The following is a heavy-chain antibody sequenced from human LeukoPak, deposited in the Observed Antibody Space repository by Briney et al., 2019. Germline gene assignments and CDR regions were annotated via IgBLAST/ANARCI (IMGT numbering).Heavy chain of an antibody. CDR2: LIPILAIA. V-gene: IGHV1-69*10. D-gene: IGHD3-22*01. Sequence: ASAKVSCKASGGAFSSYTISWVRQAPGQGLEWMGGLIPILAIANYAQKFQGRVTITADKSTSTAYMQLSSLRSEDTAVYYCASGGPDYDASGYPFDYWGQGTLVIVSS. CDR1: GGAFSSYT. CDR3: ASGGPDYDASGYPFDY. J-gene: IGHJ4*02.